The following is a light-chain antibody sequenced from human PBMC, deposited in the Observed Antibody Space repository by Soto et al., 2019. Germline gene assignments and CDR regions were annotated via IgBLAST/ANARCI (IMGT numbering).Light chain of an antibody. CDR1: LGIGSA. CDR2: DAS. Sequence: AIQLTQSPSSLSASVGDRVTITCRASLGIGSALAWYQQKPGKPPNLLIYDASSLKSGVPSRFSGSGSGTDFTLTIGSLQPEDFATYHCHQFNSYPYTFGQGTKLEIK. V-gene: IGKV1-13*02. J-gene: IGKJ2*01. CDR3: HQFNSYPYT.